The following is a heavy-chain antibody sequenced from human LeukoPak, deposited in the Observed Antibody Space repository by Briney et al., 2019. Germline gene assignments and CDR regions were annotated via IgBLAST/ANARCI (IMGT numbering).Heavy chain of an antibody. CDR3: AKDADSGSYPPPLY. CDR2: INAGNGNT. D-gene: IGHD1-26*01. J-gene: IGHJ4*02. V-gene: IGHV1-3*01. CDR1: GYTFTSYG. Sequence: ASVKVSCKASGYTFTSYGISWVRQAPGQRLEWMGWINAGNGNTKYSQKFQGRVTITRDTSASTAYMELSSLRSEDTAVYYCAKDADSGSYPPPLYWGQGTLVTVSS.